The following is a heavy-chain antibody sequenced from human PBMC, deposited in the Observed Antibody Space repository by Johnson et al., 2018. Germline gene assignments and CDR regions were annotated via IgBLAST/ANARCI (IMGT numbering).Heavy chain of an antibody. D-gene: IGHD2-15*01. CDR3: AKTVSGGLHFDL. J-gene: IGHJ2*01. CDR2: ISGSGGST. Sequence: VQLVQAGGGVVQPGRSLRLSCAASGFTFSSYGMSWVRQAPGKGLEWVSAISGSGGSTYYAAAVHGRFTSPRETSKNTLYLQMNSLRDEDTAVYYCAKTVSGGLHFDLWCRGTLVTVSS. V-gene: IGHV3-23*04. CDR1: GFTFSSYG.